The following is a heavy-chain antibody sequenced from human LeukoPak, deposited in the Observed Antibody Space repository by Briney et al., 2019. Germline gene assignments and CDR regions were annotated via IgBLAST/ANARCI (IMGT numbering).Heavy chain of an antibody. Sequence: SVTLSCTASVGTFSLCDLRWVRQAPAQGLELMGGIILILGIANYAQEFQGRVTITADKSTRTDYMELRSLRSQATAVYYCARGSWSYGDYVSHDYYGMDVWGQGTTVTVSS. V-gene: IGHV1-69*10. D-gene: IGHD4-17*01. J-gene: IGHJ6*02. CDR3: ARGSWSYGDYVSHDYYGMDV. CDR1: VGTFSLCD. CDR2: IILILGIA.